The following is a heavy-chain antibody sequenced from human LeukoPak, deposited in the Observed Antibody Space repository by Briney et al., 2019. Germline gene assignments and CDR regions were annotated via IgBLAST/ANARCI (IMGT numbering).Heavy chain of an antibody. V-gene: IGHV3-23*01. CDR3: ARVFSGWYFYFDN. CDR2: ISGSGGST. Sequence: PGGSLRLSCAASGFTFSSYAMSWVRQAPGKGLEWVSAISGSGGSTTYADSVKGRFTISRDNAKNTLYLQMNSLRAEDTGVYFCARVFSGWYFYFDNWGQGTLVTVSS. J-gene: IGHJ4*02. CDR1: GFTFSSYA. D-gene: IGHD6-19*01.